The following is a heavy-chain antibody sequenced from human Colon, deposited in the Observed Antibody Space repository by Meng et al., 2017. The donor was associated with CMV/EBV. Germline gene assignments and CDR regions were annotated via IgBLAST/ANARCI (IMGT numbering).Heavy chain of an antibody. V-gene: IGHV1-69*01. CDR3: ARGKQAGFDL. CDR2: IIPMFGSP. CDR1: GAAFETST. Sequence: QVQLVQSGAGVKNPWSSVDVLCKASGAAFETSTFDWRSQAPGQGLEWMGGIIPMFGSPGYSQKIRGRVTITADELEVNSLRSEDTAVYYCARGKQAGFDLWGQGTLVTVSS. J-gene: IGHJ5*02. D-gene: IGHD6-13*01.